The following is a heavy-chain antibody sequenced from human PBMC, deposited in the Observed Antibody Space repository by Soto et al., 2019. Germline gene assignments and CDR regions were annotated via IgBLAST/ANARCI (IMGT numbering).Heavy chain of an antibody. CDR2: IYYSEST. CDR3: ARGPSTTAYYYYGMDV. Sequence: SETLSLTCTVSGGSISSGGYYWSWIRQHPGKGLEWIGYIYYSESTYYNPSLKSRVTISVDTSKNQFSLKLSSVTAADTAVYYCARGPSTTAYYYYGMDVWGQGTTVTVSS. J-gene: IGHJ6*02. CDR1: GGSISSGGYY. D-gene: IGHD2-21*02. V-gene: IGHV4-31*03.